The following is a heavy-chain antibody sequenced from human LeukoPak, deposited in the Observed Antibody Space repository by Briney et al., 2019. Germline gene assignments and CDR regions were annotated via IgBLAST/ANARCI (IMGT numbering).Heavy chain of an antibody. CDR2: INSDGRST. Sequence: GGSLRLSCAASGFTFSSYWMHWVRQAPGKGLVWVSRINSDGRSTSYADSVKGRFTISRDNAKNTLYQQMNSLRAEDTAVYYCARVNAYCSSTSCYRGYFDYWGQGTLVTVSS. V-gene: IGHV3-74*01. D-gene: IGHD2-2*01. J-gene: IGHJ4*02. CDR1: GFTFSSYW. CDR3: ARVNAYCSSTSCYRGYFDY.